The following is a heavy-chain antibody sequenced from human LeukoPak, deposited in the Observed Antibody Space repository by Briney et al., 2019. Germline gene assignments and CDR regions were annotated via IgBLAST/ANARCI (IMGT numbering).Heavy chain of an antibody. J-gene: IGHJ3*02. V-gene: IGHV3-7*01. Sequence: GGSLRLSCAASGFTFSSYWMSWVRQAPGKGLEWVAKIKQDGSEKYYVDSVKGRFTISRDNAKNSLYLQMNSLRAEDTAVYYCARGQWLAPGSAFDIWGQGTMVTVSS. CDR3: ARGQWLAPGSAFDI. CDR1: GFTFSSYW. CDR2: IKQDGSEK. D-gene: IGHD6-19*01.